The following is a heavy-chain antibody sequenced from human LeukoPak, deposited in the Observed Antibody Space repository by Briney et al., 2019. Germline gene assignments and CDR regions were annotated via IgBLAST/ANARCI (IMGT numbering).Heavy chain of an antibody. CDR1: GSTFNIYE. D-gene: IGHD2-21*01. CDR2: IDGSGNSI. V-gene: IGHV3-48*03. CDR3: ARECLTCGGDSYDY. Sequence: TGGSLRLSCAASGSTFNIYEFNWVRQAPGKGLEWLSYIDGSGNSIYYADSVKGRFTISRDNAKNSLYLQMSSLRADDTAVYYCARECLTCGGDSYDYWGQGALVTVSS. J-gene: IGHJ4*02.